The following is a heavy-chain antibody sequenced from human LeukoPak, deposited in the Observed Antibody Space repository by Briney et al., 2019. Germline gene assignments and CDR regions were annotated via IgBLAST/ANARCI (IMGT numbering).Heavy chain of an antibody. CDR3: AKQVLRFLEWQYFQH. V-gene: IGHV3-23*01. Sequence: GGSLRLSCAASGFAFSSYAMSWVRQAPGKGLEWVSAISGSGGSTYYADSVKGRFTISRDNSKNTLYLQMNSLRAEDTAVYYCAKQVLRFLEWQYFQHWGQGTLVTVSS. D-gene: IGHD3-3*01. J-gene: IGHJ1*01. CDR1: GFAFSSYA. CDR2: ISGSGGST.